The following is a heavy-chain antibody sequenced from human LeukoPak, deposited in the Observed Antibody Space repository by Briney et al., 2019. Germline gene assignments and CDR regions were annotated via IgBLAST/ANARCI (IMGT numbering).Heavy chain of an antibody. V-gene: IGHV3-64*02. CDR2: ISSSGDRT. CDR3: ARGRGYSCGYFDY. D-gene: IGHD5-18*01. Sequence: GGSLRLSCAASGFTFSSYAMHWVRQAPGKGLEYISAISSSGDRTNYVDSVKGRFTISRDNFKNTLYLQMGSVRAEDMAVYYCARGRGYSCGYFDYWGQRTLVTVSS. CDR1: GFTFSSYA. J-gene: IGHJ4*02.